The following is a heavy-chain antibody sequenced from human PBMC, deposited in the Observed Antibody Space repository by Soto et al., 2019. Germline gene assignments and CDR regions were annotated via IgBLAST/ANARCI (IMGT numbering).Heavy chain of an antibody. Sequence: PSETLSLTCTVSGGSVSSGSYYWSWIRQPPGKGLEWIGYIYYSGSTNYNPSLKSRVTISVDTSKNQFSLKLSSVTAADTAVYYCARDSVRDWNPTTRDYYYYGMDVWGQGTTVTVSS. CDR1: GGSVSSGSYY. CDR2: IYYSGST. V-gene: IGHV4-61*01. CDR3: ARDSVRDWNPTTRDYYYYGMDV. D-gene: IGHD1-1*01. J-gene: IGHJ6*02.